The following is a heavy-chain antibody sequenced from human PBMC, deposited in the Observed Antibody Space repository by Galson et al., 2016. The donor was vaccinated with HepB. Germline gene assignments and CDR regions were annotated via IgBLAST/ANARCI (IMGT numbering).Heavy chain of an antibody. CDR2: VDATNSYT. Sequence: QSGAEVKKPGESLRISCYLSGATVTNSWISWVRQVPGKGLEWMGRVDATNSYTFYSPSFQGHVTILADKSINTAYLQWSGLKPSDTAIYFCAETVLTAVGDWFDPWGQGTLVTVSS. CDR3: AETVLTAVGDWFDP. D-gene: IGHD7-27*01. J-gene: IGHJ5*02. CDR1: GATVTNSW. V-gene: IGHV5-10-1*01.